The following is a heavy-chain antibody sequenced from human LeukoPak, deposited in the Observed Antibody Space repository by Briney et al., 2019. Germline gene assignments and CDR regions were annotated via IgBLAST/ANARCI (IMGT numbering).Heavy chain of an antibody. V-gene: IGHV1-3*03. J-gene: IGHJ5*02. D-gene: IGHD3-22*01. CDR1: GYTFTSYA. Sequence: GASVKVSCKASGYTFTSYAMHWVRQAPGQRLEWMGWINAGNGNTKYSQEFQGGVTITRDTSASTAYMELSSLGSEDMAVYYCARERRVHSSGSLGPWFDPWGQGTLVTVSS. CDR2: INAGNGNT. CDR3: ARERRVHSSGSLGPWFDP.